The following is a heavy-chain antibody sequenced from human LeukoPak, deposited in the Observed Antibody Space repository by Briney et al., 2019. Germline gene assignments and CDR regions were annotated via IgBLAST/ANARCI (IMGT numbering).Heavy chain of an antibody. CDR3: ARGDYVWGSYRYTFDY. J-gene: IGHJ4*02. V-gene: IGHV1-18*01. Sequence: ASVKVSCKASGYTFTSYGISWVRQAPGQGLEWMGWISAYNGNTNYAQKLQGRVTMTTDTSTSTAYMELRSLRSDDTAVYYYARGDYVWGSYRYTFDYWGQGTLVTVSS. CDR2: ISAYNGNT. CDR1: GYTFTSYG. D-gene: IGHD3-16*02.